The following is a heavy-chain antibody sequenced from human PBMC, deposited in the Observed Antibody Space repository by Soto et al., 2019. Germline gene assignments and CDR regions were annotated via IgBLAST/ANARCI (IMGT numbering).Heavy chain of an antibody. Sequence: HPGGSLRLSCAAPGFTFDDYAMHWVRQAPGKGLEWVSGISWNSGSIGYADSVKGRFTISRDNAKNSLYLQMNSLRAEDTALYYCEKDILPRQLYYYYRDVWGKGTTVTVSS. CDR3: EKDILPRQLYYYYRDV. CDR2: ISWNSGSI. CDR1: GFTFDDYA. V-gene: IGHV3-9*01. J-gene: IGHJ6*03. D-gene: IGHD1-1*01.